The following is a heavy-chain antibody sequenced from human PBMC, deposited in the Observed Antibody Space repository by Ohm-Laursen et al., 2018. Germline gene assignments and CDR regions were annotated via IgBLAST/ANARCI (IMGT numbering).Heavy chain of an antibody. CDR3: AGRGY. CDR1: GGAISSYY. CDR2: INISGT. D-gene: IGHD1-26*01. Sequence: SETLSLTCIISGGAISSYYWSWIRQPAGKGLEWIGRINISGTNYNPSLKRRVTMSVDTSKNQFSLNLSSVTAADTAVYYCAGRGYWGQGTLVTVSS. V-gene: IGHV4-4*07. J-gene: IGHJ4*02.